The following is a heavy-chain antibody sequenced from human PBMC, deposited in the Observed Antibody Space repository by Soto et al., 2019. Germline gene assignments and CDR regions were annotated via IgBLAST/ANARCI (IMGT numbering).Heavy chain of an antibody. V-gene: IGHV1-69*01. Sequence: QVQLVQSGAEVKKPWSSVKVSCKASGGTFSSYAISWVRQAPGQGLEWMGGIIPIFGTANYAQKFQGRVTITADESTSTAYMELSSLRSEDTAVYYCARQDEGSGSYYRYWFDPWGQGTLVTVSS. D-gene: IGHD3-10*01. CDR2: IIPIFGTA. J-gene: IGHJ5*02. CDR3: ARQDEGSGSYYRYWFDP. CDR1: GGTFSSYA.